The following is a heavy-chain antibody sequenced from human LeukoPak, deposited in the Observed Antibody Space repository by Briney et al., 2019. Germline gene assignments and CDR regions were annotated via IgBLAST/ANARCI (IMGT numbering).Heavy chain of an antibody. Sequence: GGSLRLSCAASGFTYSSYAMSWVRQAPGKGLEWVSSISGSGTNTDYADSVKGRFTISRDNAKNSLYLQMNSLRAEDTAVYYCARDADSSGYPDAFDIWGQGTMVTVSS. CDR1: GFTYSSYA. CDR2: ISGSGTNT. D-gene: IGHD3-22*01. CDR3: ARDADSSGYPDAFDI. V-gene: IGHV3-21*01. J-gene: IGHJ3*02.